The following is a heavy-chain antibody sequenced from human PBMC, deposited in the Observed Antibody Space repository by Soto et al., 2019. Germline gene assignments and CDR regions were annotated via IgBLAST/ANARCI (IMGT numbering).Heavy chain of an antibody. D-gene: IGHD3-22*01. V-gene: IGHV1-2*02. CDR1: GYTFTGYY. J-gene: IGHJ3*02. Sequence: VSVKVSCKASGYTFTGYYMHWVRQAPGQGLEWMGWINPNSGGTNYAQKFQGRVTMTRDTSISTAYMELSRLRSDDTAVYYCARDFTLEPSYYYDSSGYAFDIWGQGTMVTVSS. CDR2: INPNSGGT. CDR3: ARDFTLEPSYYYDSSGYAFDI.